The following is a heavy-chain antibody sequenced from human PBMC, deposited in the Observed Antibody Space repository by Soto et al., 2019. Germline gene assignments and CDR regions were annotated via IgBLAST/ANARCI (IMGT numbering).Heavy chain of an antibody. CDR1: GGY. D-gene: IGHD3-3*01. CDR3: FIFLAEDGIRDYF. V-gene: IGHV4-31*02. Sequence: GGYLSIINQHPGKGLEWIGDIYYSGRTYYNPSLKSRVTISVDTSKNQFPLELSSVTAADTAVYYFFIFLAEDGIRDYF. J-gene: IGHJ1*01. CDR2: IYYSGRT.